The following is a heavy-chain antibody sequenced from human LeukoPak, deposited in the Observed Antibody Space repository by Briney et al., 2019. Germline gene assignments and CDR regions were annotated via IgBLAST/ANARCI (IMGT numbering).Heavy chain of an antibody. V-gene: IGHV4-38-2*02. CDR2: IYYSGST. CDR1: GYSISSGYY. J-gene: IGHJ4*02. CDR3: ARLGLHLDY. D-gene: IGHD1-7*01. Sequence: SETLSLTCTVSGYSISSGYYWGWIRQPPGKGLEWIGSIYYSGSTYYNPSLKSRVTISVDTSKNQFSLKLSSVTAADTAVYYCARLGLHLDYWGQGTLVTVSS.